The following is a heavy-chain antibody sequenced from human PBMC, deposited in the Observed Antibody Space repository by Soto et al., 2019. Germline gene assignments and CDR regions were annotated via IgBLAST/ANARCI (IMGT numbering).Heavy chain of an antibody. CDR1: GGSISSYY. Sequence: SETLSLTCTVSGGSISSYYGSWIRQPPGKGLEWIGYIYYSGSTNYNPSLKSRVTISVDTSKNQFSLKLSSVTAADTAVYYCTRSEAETSMDVWGKGTRVTVS. CDR3: TRSEAETSMDV. V-gene: IGHV4-59*08. J-gene: IGHJ6*03. D-gene: IGHD6-19*01. CDR2: IYYSGST.